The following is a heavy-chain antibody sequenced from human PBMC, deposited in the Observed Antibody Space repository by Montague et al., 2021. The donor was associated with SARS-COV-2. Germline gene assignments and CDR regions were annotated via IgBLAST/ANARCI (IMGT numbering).Heavy chain of an antibody. D-gene: IGHD2-15*01. CDR3: ASGDVVVVAANDYYYGRDV. CDR1: GGSISSYC. CDR2: TYFSGSP. V-gene: IGHV4-59*01. J-gene: IGHJ6*02. Sequence: SETLSLTCTVAGGSISSYCCDWIRQPQGKGREWIWYTYFSGSPNXXSTRKSGVPITVDMSKNQFSLKLSSVSVADTASYYCASGDVVVVAANDYYYGRDVWGQGTTVTVSS.